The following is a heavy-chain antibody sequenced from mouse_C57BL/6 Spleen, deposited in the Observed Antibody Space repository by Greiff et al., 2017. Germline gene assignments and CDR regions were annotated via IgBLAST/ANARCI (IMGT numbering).Heavy chain of an antibody. J-gene: IGHJ2*01. CDR1: GYTFTSYW. CDR2: INPSSGYT. CDR3: ASEWTGTYYCFVY. V-gene: IGHV1-7*01. D-gene: IGHD4-1*01. Sequence: QVQLKESGAELAKPGASVKLSCKASGYTFTSYWMHWVKQRPGQGLEWIGNINPSSGYTKYNQKFKDQATLTADKSNSTDYMQLSSLSYADSSFYYCASEWTGTYYCFVYWGQGTTLTVSS.